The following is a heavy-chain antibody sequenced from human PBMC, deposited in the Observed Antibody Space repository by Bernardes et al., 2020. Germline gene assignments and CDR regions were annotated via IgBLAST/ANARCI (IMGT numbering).Heavy chain of an antibody. J-gene: IGHJ3*02. V-gene: IGHV3-23*01. CDR1: GFTFSSYA. CDR3: AQQLAGLDAFDI. Sequence: GSLRLSCAASGFTFSSYAMSWVRQAPGKGLEWVSAISGSGGSTYYADSVKGRFTISRDNSKNTLYLQMNSLRAEDTAVYYCAQQLAGLDAFDIWGQGTMVTVSS. CDR2: ISGSGGST. D-gene: IGHD6-13*01.